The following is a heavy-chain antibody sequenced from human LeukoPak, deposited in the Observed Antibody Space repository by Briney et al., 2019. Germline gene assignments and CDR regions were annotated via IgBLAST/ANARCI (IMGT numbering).Heavy chain of an antibody. J-gene: IGHJ3*02. CDR3: VRDRFYTSWYGAFDI. D-gene: IGHD6-13*01. CDR1: GFTFSSYS. V-gene: IGHV3-48*01. Sequence: GGSLRLSCAASGFTFSSYSMNWVRQAPGKGLEWVSYISSSSSTIYYADSVKGRFTISRDNAKNSLYLQMNSLRSEDTAVYFCVRDRFYTSWYGAFDICGQGTMVTVSS. CDR2: ISSSSSTI.